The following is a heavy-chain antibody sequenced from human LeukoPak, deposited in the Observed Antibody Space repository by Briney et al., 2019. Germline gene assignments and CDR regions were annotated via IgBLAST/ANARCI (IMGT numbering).Heavy chain of an antibody. Sequence: SETLSLTCTVYGGSFSGYYWSWIRQPPGRGLEWIGEINHSGSINYNPSLKSRVTISVDTSKNQFSLKLSSVTAADTAVYYCASSDCSGGSCYSDWFDPWGQGTLVTVSS. CDR1: GGSFSGYY. J-gene: IGHJ5*02. CDR2: INHSGSI. D-gene: IGHD2-15*01. CDR3: ASSDCSGGSCYSDWFDP. V-gene: IGHV4-34*01.